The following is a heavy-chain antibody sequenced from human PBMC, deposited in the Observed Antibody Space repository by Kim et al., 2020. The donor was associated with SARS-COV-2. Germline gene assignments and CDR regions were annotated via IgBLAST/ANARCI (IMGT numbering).Heavy chain of an antibody. CDR3: ARTAVRGVIGWFDP. D-gene: IGHD3-10*01. J-gene: IGHJ5*02. CDR1: GYNFTMYW. Sequence: GESLKISCKGSGYNFTMYWIAWVRQMPGKGLEWMGMIYPGDSDTRYSPSFQGQVTFSVDNSISTAYLQWRSLKASDTAMYFCARTAVRGVIGWFDPWGRGTLVTVSS. V-gene: IGHV5-51*01. CDR2: IYPGDSDT.